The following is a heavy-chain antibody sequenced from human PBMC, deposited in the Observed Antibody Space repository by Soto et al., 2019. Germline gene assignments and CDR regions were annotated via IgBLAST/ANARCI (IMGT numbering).Heavy chain of an antibody. CDR3: ARGIRITIFGVARYYYGMDV. J-gene: IGHJ6*02. V-gene: IGHV4-34*01. CDR2: INHSGST. CDR1: GGSFSGYY. Sequence: SETLSLTCAVYGGSFSGYYWSWIRQPPGNGPEWIGEINHSGSTNYNPSLKSRVTISVDTSKNQCSLKLSSVTDADTAVYYCARGIRITIFGVARYYYGMDVWGQGTTVTVSS. D-gene: IGHD3-3*01.